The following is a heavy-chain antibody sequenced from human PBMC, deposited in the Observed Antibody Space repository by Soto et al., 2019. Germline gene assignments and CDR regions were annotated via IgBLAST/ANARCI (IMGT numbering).Heavy chain of an antibody. CDR3: ARDRYYYDSSGYYYLDY. V-gene: IGHV1-2*02. CDR2: INPNSGGT. J-gene: IGHJ4*02. D-gene: IGHD3-22*01. Sequence: QVQLMQSGAEVKKPGASVKVSCKASGYTFTGYYMHWVRQAPGQGLEWMGWINPNSGGTNYAQKFQGRVTMTRDTSISTAYMELSRLRSDDTAVYYCARDRYYYDSSGYYYLDYWGQGTLVTVSS. CDR1: GYTFTGYY.